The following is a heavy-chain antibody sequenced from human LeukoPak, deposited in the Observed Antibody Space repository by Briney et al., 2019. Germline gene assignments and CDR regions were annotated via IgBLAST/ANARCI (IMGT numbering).Heavy chain of an antibody. CDR2: IYHSGST. CDR3: ARTLPSVAGWYFDL. Sequence: PSETLSLTCTVSGGSISSGGYYWSWIRQPPGKGREWIGYIYHSGSTYYNPSLKSRVTISVDRSKNQFSLKLSSVTAADTAVYYCARTLPSVAGWYFDLWGRGTLVTVSS. D-gene: IGHD6-13*01. V-gene: IGHV4-30-2*01. CDR1: GGSISSGGYY. J-gene: IGHJ2*01.